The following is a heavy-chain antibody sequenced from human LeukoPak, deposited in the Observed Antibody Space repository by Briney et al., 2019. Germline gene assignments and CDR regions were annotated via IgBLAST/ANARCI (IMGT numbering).Heavy chain of an antibody. CDR1: GFTFGSYG. J-gene: IGHJ1*01. Sequence: GGSLRLSCAASGFTFGSYGMRWVRQAPGKGLEWVSFITPNADRTSYADSVEGRFTISRDKPRNTLYMQMNSLRYEDTAVYYCAIMHGYYDGSGYWVQWGQGTLVTVSS. CDR2: ITPNADRT. D-gene: IGHD3-22*01. V-gene: IGHV3-23*01. CDR3: AIMHGYYDGSGYWVQ.